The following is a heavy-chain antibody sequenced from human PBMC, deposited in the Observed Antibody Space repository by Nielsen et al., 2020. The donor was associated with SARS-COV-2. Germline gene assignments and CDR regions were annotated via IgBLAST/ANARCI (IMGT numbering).Heavy chain of an antibody. CDR2: ISWNSGSI. D-gene: IGHD3-10*01. Sequence: SLKISCAASGFTFDDYAMHWVRQAPGKGLEWVSGISWNSGSIGYADSVKGRFTISRDNAKNSLYLQMSSLRAEDTALYYCAKDSLWFGDLAAFDIWGQGTMVTVSS. V-gene: IGHV3-9*01. CDR3: AKDSLWFGDLAAFDI. CDR1: GFTFDDYA. J-gene: IGHJ3*02.